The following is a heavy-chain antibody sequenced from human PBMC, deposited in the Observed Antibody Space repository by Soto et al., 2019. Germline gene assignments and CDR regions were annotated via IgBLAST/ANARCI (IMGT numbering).Heavy chain of an antibody. J-gene: IGHJ5*02. V-gene: IGHV1-69*13. CDR3: ARSYSSGWYWFDP. Sequence: GASVKVSCKASGGTFSSYAISWVRQAPGQGLEWMGGIIPIFGTANYAQKFQGRVTITADESTSTAYMELSSLGSEDTAVYYCARSYSSGWYWFDPWGQGTLVTVSS. CDR1: GGTFSSYA. D-gene: IGHD6-19*01. CDR2: IIPIFGTA.